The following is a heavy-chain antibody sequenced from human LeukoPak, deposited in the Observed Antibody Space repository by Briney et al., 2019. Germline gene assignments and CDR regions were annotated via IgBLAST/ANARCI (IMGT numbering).Heavy chain of an antibody. CDR2: ISAYNGNT. CDR1: GYTFTSYG. D-gene: IGHD6-13*01. CDR3: ARVVAAAKGGSYYYYYMDV. J-gene: IGHJ6*03. V-gene: IGHV1-18*01. Sequence: ASVKVSCKASGYTFTSYGISWVRQAPGQGLEWMGWISAYNGNTNYAQKLQGRVTMTTDTSTSTAYMELRSLRSDDTAVYYCARVVAAAKGGSYYYYYMDVWGKGTTVTVSS.